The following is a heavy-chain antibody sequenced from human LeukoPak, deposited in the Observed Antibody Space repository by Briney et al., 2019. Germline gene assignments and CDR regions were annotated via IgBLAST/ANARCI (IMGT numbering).Heavy chain of an antibody. CDR3: ARDASSSLSGLDY. CDR1: GGSISSGSYY. D-gene: IGHD6-6*01. CDR2: IYTSGST. V-gene: IGHV4-61*02. Sequence: PSETLSLTCTVSGGSISSGSYYWSWIRQPAGKGLEWIGRIYTSGSTNYNPSLKSRVTISVDTSKNQFSLKLSSVTAADTAVYYCARDASSSLSGLDYWGQGTLVTVSS. J-gene: IGHJ4*02.